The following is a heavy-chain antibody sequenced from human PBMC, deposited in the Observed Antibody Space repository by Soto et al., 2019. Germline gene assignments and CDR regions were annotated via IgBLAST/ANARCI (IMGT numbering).Heavy chain of an antibody. CDR3: ARDNGYSGYDYMGYFDY. J-gene: IGHJ4*02. Sequence: GGSLRLSCAASGFTVSSNYMSWVRQAPGKGLEWVLVIYSGGSTYYADSVKGRFTISRDNSKNTLYLQMNSLRAEDTAVYYCARDNGYSGYDYMGYFDYWGQGTLVTVSS. CDR1: GFTVSSNY. D-gene: IGHD5-12*01. V-gene: IGHV3-66*01. CDR2: IYSGGST.